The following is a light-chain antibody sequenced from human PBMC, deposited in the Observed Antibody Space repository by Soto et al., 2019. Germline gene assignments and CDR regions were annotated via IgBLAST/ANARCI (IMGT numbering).Light chain of an antibody. J-gene: IGLJ1*01. Sequence: QSDLTQSPYESGSRGQSVAISCTGTSRDVGGYNYVSWYQQHPGKAPKLMIYEVNKRPSRVLDRNYGSKSGNTASLTVSGLQADDGADYYCSSYAGSSNVFGTGTKVTAL. CDR3: SSYAGSSNV. CDR2: EVN. V-gene: IGLV2-8*01. CDR1: SRDVGGYNY.